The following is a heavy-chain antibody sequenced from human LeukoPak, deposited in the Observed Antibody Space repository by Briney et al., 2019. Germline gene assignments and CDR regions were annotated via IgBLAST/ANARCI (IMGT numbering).Heavy chain of an antibody. D-gene: IGHD3-16*02. J-gene: IGHJ4*02. V-gene: IGHV4-39*07. CDR3: ARVRYDYVWGSYRYQPATAVYFDY. CDR1: GGSISTSSYY. Sequence: SETLSLTCIVSGGSISTSSYYWGWLRQPPGKGLEWLGSIYYSGSTYYNPSLKSRVTISLDTPKNQFSLKLSSVTAADTAVYYRARVRYDYVWGSYRYQPATAVYFDYWGQGTLVTVSS. CDR2: IYYSGST.